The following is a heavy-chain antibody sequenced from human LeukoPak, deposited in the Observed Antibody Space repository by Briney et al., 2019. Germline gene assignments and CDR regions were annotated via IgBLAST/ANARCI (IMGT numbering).Heavy chain of an antibody. CDR3: ARSSESYDSSGYYSYYFDH. CDR1: GGSIRSYY. Sequence: SETLSLTCTVSGGSIRSYYWSWIRQPPGKGLEWIGYIYYSGSTNYNPSLKSRVTISVDTSKNQFSLKLSSVTAADTAVYYCARSSESYDSSGYYSYYFDHWGQGTLVTVSS. D-gene: IGHD3-22*01. CDR2: IYYSGST. V-gene: IGHV4-59*01. J-gene: IGHJ4*02.